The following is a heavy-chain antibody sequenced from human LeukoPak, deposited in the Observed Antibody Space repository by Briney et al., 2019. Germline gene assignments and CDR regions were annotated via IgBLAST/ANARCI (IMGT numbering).Heavy chain of an antibody. CDR3: AKEGGDGYNFII. CDR1: GFTVSSNY. Sequence: GGSLRLSCAASGFTVSSNYMSWVRQAPGKGLEWVAFIRYDGSNKYYADSVKGRFTISRDNSKNTLYLQMNSLRAEDTAVYYCAKEGGDGYNFIIWGQGTLVTVSS. V-gene: IGHV3-30*02. J-gene: IGHJ4*02. CDR2: IRYDGSNK. D-gene: IGHD5-24*01.